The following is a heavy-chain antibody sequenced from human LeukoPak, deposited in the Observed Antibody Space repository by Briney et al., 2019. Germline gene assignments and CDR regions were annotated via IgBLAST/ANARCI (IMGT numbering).Heavy chain of an antibody. J-gene: IGHJ6*02. CDR2: IYSGGST. Sequence: GSLSLSFPASGFPVNSNYMSWVRPAPGKGLEWVSVIYSGGSTYYADSVKGRFTISRDNSKNTLYLQMNSLRAEDTAVYYCARDPGYYYGMDVGGQGTTVTVS. V-gene: IGHV3-66*01. D-gene: IGHD3-10*01. CDR1: GFPVNSNY. CDR3: ARDPGYYYGMDV.